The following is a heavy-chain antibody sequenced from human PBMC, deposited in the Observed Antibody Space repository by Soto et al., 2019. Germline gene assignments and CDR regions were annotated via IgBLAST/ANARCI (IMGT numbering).Heavy chain of an antibody. Sequence: ASVKVSCKSSAYTFTSYGINWDRQATGQGLEWMGWMNPNSGNTGYAQKFQGRVTMTRNTSISTAYMELSSLRSEDTPVYYCARDKVGAIAYWGQGTLVTVSS. V-gene: IGHV1-8*02. CDR2: MNPNSGNT. CDR1: AYTFTSYG. D-gene: IGHD1-26*01. CDR3: ARDKVGAIAY. J-gene: IGHJ4*02.